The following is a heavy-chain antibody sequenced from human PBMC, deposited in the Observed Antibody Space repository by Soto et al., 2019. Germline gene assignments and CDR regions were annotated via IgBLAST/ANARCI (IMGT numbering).Heavy chain of an antibody. J-gene: IGHJ5*02. D-gene: IGHD3-10*01. Sequence: GASVKVSCKASGYTFTSYDINWVRQATGQGLEWMGWMNPNSGNTGYAQKFQGRVTMTRNTSISTAYMELGSLRSEDTAVYYCARGFSAYYGSGSPPPWGQGTLVTVLL. CDR3: ARGFSAYYGSGSPPP. CDR2: MNPNSGNT. CDR1: GYTFTSYD. V-gene: IGHV1-8*01.